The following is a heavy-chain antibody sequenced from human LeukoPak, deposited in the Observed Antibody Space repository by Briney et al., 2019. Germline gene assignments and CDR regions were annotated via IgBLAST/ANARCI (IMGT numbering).Heavy chain of an antibody. J-gene: IGHJ4*02. CDR2: INHSGST. V-gene: IGHV4-34*01. D-gene: IGHD5-18*01. CDR3: ARRRGYSYGYGPLAY. CDR1: GGSFSGYY. Sequence: SETLSLACAVYGGSFSGYYWSWIRQPPGKGLDWLGEINHSGSTNYNPSLKSRVTISVDTSKNQFSLKLSSVTAADTAVYYCARRRGYSYGYGPLAYWGQGTLVTVSS.